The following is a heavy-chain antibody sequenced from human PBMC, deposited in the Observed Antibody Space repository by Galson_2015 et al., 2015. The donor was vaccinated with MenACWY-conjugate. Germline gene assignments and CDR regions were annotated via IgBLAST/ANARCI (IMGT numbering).Heavy chain of an antibody. CDR3: ARIGYSSSSFDY. Sequence: SLRLSCAASGFTFNNYWMSWARQAPGKGLEWVANIKQDGSVKYYVDSVKGRLTISRDNAKNSLHLQMNSLRAEDTAVYYCARIGYSSSSFDYWGQGTLVTVSP. CDR2: IKQDGSVK. V-gene: IGHV3-7*03. J-gene: IGHJ4*03. D-gene: IGHD6-19*01. CDR1: GFTFNNYW.